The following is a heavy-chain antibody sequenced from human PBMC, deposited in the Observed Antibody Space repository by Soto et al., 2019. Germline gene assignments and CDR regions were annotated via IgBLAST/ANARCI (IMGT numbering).Heavy chain of an antibody. Sequence: PSETLSLTCNVSGASLSCYYWSWIRQPPGKGLEWIGRIYATGDTDYNPSLKSRISMSVDMSKKQFSLTLRSVTAADTAIYYCVRDGTKNLRDRFEPWGRGILVTVSS. CDR2: IYATGDT. V-gene: IGHV4-4*07. CDR3: VRDGTKNLRDRFEP. CDR1: GASLSCYY. J-gene: IGHJ5*02. D-gene: IGHD1-26*01.